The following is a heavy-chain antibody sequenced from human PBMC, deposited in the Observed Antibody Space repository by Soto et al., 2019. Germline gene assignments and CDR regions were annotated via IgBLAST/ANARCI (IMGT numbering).Heavy chain of an antibody. CDR3: ARSLGESRRYFDY. Sequence: QLQLQESGPGLVKPSETLSLTCTVSGGSISSSSYYWGWIRQPPGKGLEWIGSIYYSGSTYYNPSLKSRVTISVDTSKNQFSLKLSSVTAADTAVYYCARSLGESRRYFDYWGQGTLVTVSS. D-gene: IGHD3-16*01. CDR2: IYYSGST. V-gene: IGHV4-39*01. J-gene: IGHJ4*02. CDR1: GGSISSSSYY.